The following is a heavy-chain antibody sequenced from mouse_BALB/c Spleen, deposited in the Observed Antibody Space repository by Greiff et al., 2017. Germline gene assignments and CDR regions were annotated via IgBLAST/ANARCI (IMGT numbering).Heavy chain of an antibody. J-gene: IGHJ2*01. CDR2: IYPYNGGT. CDR3: ARWGTGTRGYFDY. D-gene: IGHD4-1*01. Sequence: VQLQQSGPELVKPGASVKISCKASGYTFTDYNMYWVKQSPGKSLEWIGYIYPYNGGTGYNQKFKSKATLTVDNSSSTAYMELRSLTSEDSAVYYCARWGTGTRGYFDYWGQGTTLTVSS. CDR1: GYTFTDYN. V-gene: IGHV1S29*02.